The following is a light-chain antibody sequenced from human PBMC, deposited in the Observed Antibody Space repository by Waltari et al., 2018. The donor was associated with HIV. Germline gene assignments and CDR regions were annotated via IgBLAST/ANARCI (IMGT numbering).Light chain of an antibody. CDR2: AAS. Sequence: IQMTQSPSSVSASIGDRVTITCRASQGVSTWLAWYQQKPGKAPKLLIYAASTLQSGVPSRFSGSGSGTDFTLTITSLQPEDFATYYCQHTNSFPRTFGQGTSVDSK. J-gene: IGKJ1*01. CDR3: QHTNSFPRT. V-gene: IGKV1-12*01. CDR1: QGVSTW.